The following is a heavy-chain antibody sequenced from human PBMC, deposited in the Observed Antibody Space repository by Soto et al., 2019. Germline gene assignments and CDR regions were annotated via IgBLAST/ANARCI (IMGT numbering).Heavy chain of an antibody. CDR2: IYYSGST. CDR1: GGSISSYY. Sequence: SETLSLTCTVSGGSISSYYWSWIRQPPGKGLEWIGYIYYSGSTNYNPSLKSRVTISVDTSKNQFSLKLSSVTAADTAVYYCARHYSGFVRKARHFDYWGQGTLVTVSS. CDR3: ARHYSGFVRKARHFDY. J-gene: IGHJ4*02. V-gene: IGHV4-59*08. D-gene: IGHD6-6*01.